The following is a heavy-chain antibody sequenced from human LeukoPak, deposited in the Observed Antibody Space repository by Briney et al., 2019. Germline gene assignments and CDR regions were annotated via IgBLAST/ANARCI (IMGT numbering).Heavy chain of an antibody. CDR2: INHSGST. J-gene: IGHJ3*02. CDR3: ARESLYSYGRKGAFDI. CDR1: GGSFSGYY. D-gene: IGHD5-18*01. V-gene: IGHV4-34*01. Sequence: PSETLPLTCAVYGGSFSGYYWSWIRQPPGKGLEWIGEINHSGSTNYNPSLKSRVTISVDTSKNQFSLKLSSVTAADTAVYYCARESLYSYGRKGAFDIWGQGTMVTVSS.